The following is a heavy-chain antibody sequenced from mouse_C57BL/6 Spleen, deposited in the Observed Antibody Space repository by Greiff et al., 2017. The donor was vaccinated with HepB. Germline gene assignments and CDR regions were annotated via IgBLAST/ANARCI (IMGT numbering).Heavy chain of an antibody. CDR2: ISSGSSTI. CDR3: ARPPYSNYGGAMDY. Sequence: EVHLVESGGGLVKPGGSLKLSCAASGFTFSDYGMHWVRQAPEKGLEWVAYISSGSSTIYYADTVKGRFTISRDNAKNTLFLQMTSLRSEDTAMYYCARPPYSNYGGAMDYWGQGTSVTVSS. D-gene: IGHD2-5*01. V-gene: IGHV5-17*01. CDR1: GFTFSDYG. J-gene: IGHJ4*01.